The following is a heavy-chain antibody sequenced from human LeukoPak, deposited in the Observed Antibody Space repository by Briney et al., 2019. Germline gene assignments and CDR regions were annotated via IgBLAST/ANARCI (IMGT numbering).Heavy chain of an antibody. D-gene: IGHD3-22*01. CDR2: SGGGDFT. CDR3: AKSVFDSSGDPYMDV. CDR1: GLTFSSYT. J-gene: IGHJ6*03. V-gene: IGHV3-23*01. Sequence: GGSLRLSCAASGLTFSSYTMNWVRQAPGKGLESVSASGGGDFTKYADSVKGRFTISRDNSKSTLYLQMNSLRAEDTAVYYCAKSVFDSSGDPYMDVWGKGTTVTISS.